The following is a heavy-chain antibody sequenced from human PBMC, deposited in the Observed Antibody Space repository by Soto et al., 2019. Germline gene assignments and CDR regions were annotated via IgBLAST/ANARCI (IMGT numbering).Heavy chain of an antibody. CDR2: IYWDDDK. V-gene: IGHV2-5*02. D-gene: IGHD3-22*01. CDR1: GFSLSTSGVG. J-gene: IGHJ3*02. Sequence: SGPTLVNPTQTLTLTCTFSGFSLSTSGVGVGWIRQPPGKALEWLALIYWDDDKRYSPSLKSRLTITKDTSKNQVVLKMTNMDPVDTATYYFAHCQYYYDSSGPFNAFDIWGQGTMVTVSS. CDR3: AHCQYYYDSSGPFNAFDI.